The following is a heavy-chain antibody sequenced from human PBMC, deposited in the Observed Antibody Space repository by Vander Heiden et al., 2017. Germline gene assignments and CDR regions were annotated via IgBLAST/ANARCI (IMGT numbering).Heavy chain of an antibody. CDR3: AKVSRGYYYSRGDY. CDR1: GFTFSSYA. V-gene: IGHV3-23*01. D-gene: IGHD3-22*01. CDR2: ISGSGGST. J-gene: IGHJ4*02. Sequence: EVQLLESGGGLVQPGGSLRLSCAASGFTFSSYAMSWVRQAPGKGLEWVSAISGSGGSTYYADSGKGRFTISRDNSKNTLYRQMNRMRAAETAVYYCAKVSRGYYYSRGDYWGQGTLVNVSS.